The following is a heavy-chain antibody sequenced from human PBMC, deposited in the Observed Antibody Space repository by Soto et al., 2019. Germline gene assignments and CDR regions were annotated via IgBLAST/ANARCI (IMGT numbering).Heavy chain of an antibody. CDR3: ARGPAARYYFNY. J-gene: IGHJ4*02. Sequence: QVQLVESGGGVVQPGRSLRLSCAASGFTFSSYGMHWVRQAPGKGLEWVAVIWYDGSNKYYADSVKGRFTISRDNSKNTLYLQMNSLRAKDTAVYYCARGPAARYYFNYWGQGTLVTVSS. D-gene: IGHD2-2*01. V-gene: IGHV3-33*01. CDR2: IWYDGSNK. CDR1: GFTFSSYG.